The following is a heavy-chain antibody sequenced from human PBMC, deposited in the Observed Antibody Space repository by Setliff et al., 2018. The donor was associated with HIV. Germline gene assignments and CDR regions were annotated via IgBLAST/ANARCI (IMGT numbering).Heavy chain of an antibody. CDR2: ISHDGITG. V-gene: IGHV3-30*04. CDR3: ARVPSDSMYFDF. CDR1: GFTFNDYA. J-gene: IGHJ4*01. D-gene: IGHD6-6*01. Sequence: GESLTISCAASGFTFNDYAIHWVRQAPGKGLEWMAVISHDGITGFYADSVNGRFTISRDNSRNTVFLQMNSLSGEDTAVYYCARVPSDSMYFDFWGHGTQVTVSS.